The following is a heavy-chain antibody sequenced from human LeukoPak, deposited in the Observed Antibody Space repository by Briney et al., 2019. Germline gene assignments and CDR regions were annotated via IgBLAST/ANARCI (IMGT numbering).Heavy chain of an antibody. D-gene: IGHD3-16*01. Sequence: PSETLSLTCTVSGGSISRNYWTWIRQTPGKSLEWIGTIYYSGDTNYNPSLKSRLTISVDTSKNHFSLKLSSVTAADTAVYFCARVRRTFGGVTPPDSGPFDPWGQGTLVIVSS. CDR1: GGSISRNY. CDR3: ARVRRTFGGVTPPDSGPFDP. J-gene: IGHJ5*02. V-gene: IGHV4-59*01. CDR2: IYYSGDT.